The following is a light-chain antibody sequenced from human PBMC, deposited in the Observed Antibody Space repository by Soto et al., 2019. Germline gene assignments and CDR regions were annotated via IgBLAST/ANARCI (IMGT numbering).Light chain of an antibody. CDR3: QKYDHAPLT. Sequence: DIQMTQSPSSLSASVGDRVTITCRASQGIGNYLAWYQQRPGKVPKLLTYAASTLQSGVPSRFSGSGSGPDFTLTISSLQHEDVATYYCQKYDHAPLTFGGGTKGEIK. V-gene: IGKV1-27*01. J-gene: IGKJ4*01. CDR1: QGIGNY. CDR2: AAS.